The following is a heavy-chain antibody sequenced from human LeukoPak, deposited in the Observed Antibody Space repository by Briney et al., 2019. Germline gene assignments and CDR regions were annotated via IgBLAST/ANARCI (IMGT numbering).Heavy chain of an antibody. Sequence: PGGSLRLSCAASGFTFSSYWMSWVRQAPGKGLEWVANIKQDGSEKYYVDSVKGRFTISRDNAKNSLYLQMNSLRAEDTAVYYCARDQGSSWPEYFQHWGQGTLVTVSS. J-gene: IGHJ1*01. CDR1: GFTFSSYW. CDR2: IKQDGSEK. V-gene: IGHV3-7*01. CDR3: ARDQGSSWPEYFQH. D-gene: IGHD6-13*01.